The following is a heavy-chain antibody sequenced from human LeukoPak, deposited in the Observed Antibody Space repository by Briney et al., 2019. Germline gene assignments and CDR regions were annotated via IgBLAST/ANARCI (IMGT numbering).Heavy chain of an antibody. CDR3: ARDQGYYFDY. V-gene: IGHV1-18*01. CDR2: ISTYNGNT. CDR1: DYTFTSYG. Sequence: ASVKVSCKASDYTFTSYGVSWVRQAPGQGLEWMGWISTYNGNTNYAQKFQGRVNMTTDTSTSTAYMELRSLRSDDTAVYYCARDQGYYFDYWGQGTLVTVSS. J-gene: IGHJ4*02.